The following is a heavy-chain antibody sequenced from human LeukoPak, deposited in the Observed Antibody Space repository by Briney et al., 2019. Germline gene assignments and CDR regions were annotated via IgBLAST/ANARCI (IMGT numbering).Heavy chain of an antibody. CDR1: GFTFSSYS. Sequence: GGSLRLSCAASGFTFSSYSMNWVRQAPGKGLEWVSSISSSSSYIYYADSVKGRFTISRDNAKNSLYLQMNSLRAEDTAVYYCAKDPLWFGELSPYYFDYWGQGTLVTVSS. J-gene: IGHJ4*02. D-gene: IGHD3-10*01. V-gene: IGHV3-21*04. CDR2: ISSSSSYI. CDR3: AKDPLWFGELSPYYFDY.